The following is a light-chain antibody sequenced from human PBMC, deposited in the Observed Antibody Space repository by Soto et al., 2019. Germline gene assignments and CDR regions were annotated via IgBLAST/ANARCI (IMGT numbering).Light chain of an antibody. Sequence: QSVLTQPASVSGSPGQWITISCTGTSSDFGSYNLVSWYQQHPGKAPKLMIYEVSKRPSGVSNRFSGSKSGNTASLTISGLQAEDEADYYCCSYAGSSPAYVFGTGTKVTVL. V-gene: IGLV2-23*02. CDR2: EVS. CDR1: SSDFGSYNL. J-gene: IGLJ1*01. CDR3: CSYAGSSPAYV.